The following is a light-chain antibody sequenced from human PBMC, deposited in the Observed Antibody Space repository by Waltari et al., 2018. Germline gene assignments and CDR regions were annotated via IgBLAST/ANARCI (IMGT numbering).Light chain of an antibody. V-gene: IGLV2-14*01. CDR3: SSYTSSSTYV. Sequence: QSALTQPASVSGSPGQSITIPCTGTSSDVGGYNYFSWYQQHPGKAPKLMIYEVSNRPSGVSNRFSGSKSGNTAPLTISGLQAEDEADYYCSSYTSSSTYVFGTGTKVTVL. CDR1: SSDVGGYNY. CDR2: EVS. J-gene: IGLJ1*01.